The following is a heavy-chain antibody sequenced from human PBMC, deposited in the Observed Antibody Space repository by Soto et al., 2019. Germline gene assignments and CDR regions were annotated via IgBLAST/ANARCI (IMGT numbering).Heavy chain of an antibody. CDR2: INPATGAA. D-gene: IGHD3-3*01. CDR3: ARGGGVGVAGSAAFDM. Sequence: QLHLVQSGAVVKKPGASVTVSCSASGYPVTAYYMHWVRQAPGRGLEWMGGINPATGAAKYTQTFQGRVTMPRDTSPSTVFMELSGLTSEDTAVFSCARGGGVGVAGSAAFDMWGQGTLVTVSS. CDR1: GYPVTAYY. V-gene: IGHV1-2*02. J-gene: IGHJ3*02.